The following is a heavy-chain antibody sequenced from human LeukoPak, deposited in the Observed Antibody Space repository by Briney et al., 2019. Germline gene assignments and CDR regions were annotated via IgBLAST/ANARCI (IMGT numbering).Heavy chain of an antibody. D-gene: IGHD1-20*01. J-gene: IGHJ4*02. CDR2: IYTSGST. Sequence: SEALSLTCTVPGGSISSGSYYWSWIRQPAGKGLEWIGRIYTSGSTNYNPSLKSRVTISVDTSKNQFSLKLSSVTAADTAVYYCARGIGYLTDFDYWAREPWSPSPQ. CDR3: ARGIGYLTDFDY. CDR1: GGSISSGSYY. V-gene: IGHV4-61*02.